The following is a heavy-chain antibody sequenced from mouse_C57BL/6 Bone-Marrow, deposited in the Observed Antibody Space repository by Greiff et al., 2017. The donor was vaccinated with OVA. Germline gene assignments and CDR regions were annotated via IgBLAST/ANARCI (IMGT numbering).Heavy chain of an antibody. CDR2: IYPGDGDT. CDR3: AIYYGSSLYFDY. J-gene: IGHJ2*01. D-gene: IGHD1-1*01. V-gene: IGHV1-82*01. Sequence: VQLQQSGPELVKPGASVKISCKASGYAFSSSWMNWVKQRPGQGLEWIGRIYPGDGDTNYTGKFKGKATLTADKSSSTAYLQLSSLTSEDSAVYFCAIYYGSSLYFDYWGQGTTLTVSS. CDR1: GYAFSSSW.